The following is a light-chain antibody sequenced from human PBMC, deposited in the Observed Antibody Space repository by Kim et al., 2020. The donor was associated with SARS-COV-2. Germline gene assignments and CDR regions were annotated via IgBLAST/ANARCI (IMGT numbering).Light chain of an antibody. V-gene: IGKV3-15*01. CDR1: QSVSFN. Sequence: EIVMTQSPATLSVSPGERATLSCRASQSVSFNLAWYQQKPGQTPRLLIYGASTRATGIPARFSGSGSGTEFTLTISSLQSEDFAVYYCQQYNNWTPISFGQGTRLEIK. CDR2: GAS. CDR3: QQYNNWTPIS. J-gene: IGKJ5*01.